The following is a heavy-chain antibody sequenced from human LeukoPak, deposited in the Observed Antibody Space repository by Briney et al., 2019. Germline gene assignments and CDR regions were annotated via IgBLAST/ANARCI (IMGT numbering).Heavy chain of an antibody. CDR1: GFTFINAW. V-gene: IGHV3-15*01. Sequence: PGGSLRLSCAASGFTFINAWMSWVRQAPGKGLEWVGHIKSKSDGGTTDYPAPVKGRFTISRDDSKNTLYLQMNSPKTEDTAVYYCTTVGAARLYNNDYWGRGTLVTVSS. D-gene: IGHD1-26*01. J-gene: IGHJ4*02. CDR3: TTVGAARLYNNDY. CDR2: IKSKSDGGTT.